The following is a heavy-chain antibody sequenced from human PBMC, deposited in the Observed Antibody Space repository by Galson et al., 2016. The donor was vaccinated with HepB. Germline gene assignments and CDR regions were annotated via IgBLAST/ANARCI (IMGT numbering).Heavy chain of an antibody. Sequence: SLRLSCAASGFTFSSYGMHWVRQAPGKGLEWVAVISYDGSNKYYADSVKGRFTISRDNSKNTLYLQMNSQRAEDTAVYYCAKWGGSGYDWARLDYWGQGTLVTVSS. CDR3: AKWGGSGYDWARLDY. CDR1: GFTFSSYG. V-gene: IGHV3-30*18. D-gene: IGHD5-12*01. J-gene: IGHJ4*02. CDR2: ISYDGSNK.